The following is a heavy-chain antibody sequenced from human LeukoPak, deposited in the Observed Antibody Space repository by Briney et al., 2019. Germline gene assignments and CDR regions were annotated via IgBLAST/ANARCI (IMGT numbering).Heavy chain of an antibody. CDR3: ARYKYSYGFNWFDP. CDR1: GGSISSYY. CDR2: IYYSGST. Sequence: PSETLSLTCTVSGGSISSYYWSWIRQPPGKGLEWIGYIYYSGSTNYNPSLKSRVTISVDTSKNQFSLKLSSVTAADTAVYYCARYKYSYGFNWFDPWGQGTLVTVSS. V-gene: IGHV4-59*01. J-gene: IGHJ5*02. D-gene: IGHD5-18*01.